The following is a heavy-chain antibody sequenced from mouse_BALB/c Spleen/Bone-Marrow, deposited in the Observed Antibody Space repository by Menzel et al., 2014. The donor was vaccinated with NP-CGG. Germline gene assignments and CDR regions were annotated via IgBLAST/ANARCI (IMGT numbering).Heavy chain of an antibody. D-gene: IGHD2-3*01. Sequence: EVKLQESGAELVKPGASVKLSCTASGFNIKDTYMYWVKQRPEQGLEWIGKIDPANGNTKYDPKFQGKATITADTSSNTAYLRLSSLTFEDTAVYYCAVYDGYAMDYWGQGTSVTVSS. CDR2: IDPANGNT. CDR1: GFNIKDTY. V-gene: IGHV14-3*02. J-gene: IGHJ4*01. CDR3: AVYDGYAMDY.